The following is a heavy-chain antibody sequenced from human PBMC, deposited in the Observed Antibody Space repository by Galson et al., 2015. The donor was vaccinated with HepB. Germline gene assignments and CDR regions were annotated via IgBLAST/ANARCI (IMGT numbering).Heavy chain of an antibody. CDR3: AREGKVRGVPWDY. Sequence: SLRLSCAASGFTFSSYAMHWVRQAPGKGLEWVAVISYDGSNKYYADSVKGRFTISRDNSKNTLYLQMNSLRAEDTAVYYCAREGKVRGVPWDYWGQGTLVTVSS. CDR1: GFTFSSYA. D-gene: IGHD3-10*01. CDR2: ISYDGSNK. J-gene: IGHJ4*02. V-gene: IGHV3-30*04.